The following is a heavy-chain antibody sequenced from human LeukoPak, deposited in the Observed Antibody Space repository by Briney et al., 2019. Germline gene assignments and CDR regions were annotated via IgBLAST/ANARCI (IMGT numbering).Heavy chain of an antibody. J-gene: IGHJ6*02. CDR3: STALAKAGAPPGFDL. CDR2: INPSGGRT. D-gene: IGHD6-13*01. CDR1: GDTFTRYY. Sequence: APVKVSCEQCGDTFTRYYLYSVRQAPGQGLEWMGIINPSGGRTNNAQQFQGRVTMTRDTSTSTVYMQLSSLRSEDTAVYYCSTALAKAGAPPGFDLWGRGTTVTVSS. V-gene: IGHV1-46*01.